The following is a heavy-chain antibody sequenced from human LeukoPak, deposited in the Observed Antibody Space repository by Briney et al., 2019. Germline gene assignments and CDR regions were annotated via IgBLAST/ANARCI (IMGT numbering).Heavy chain of an antibody. CDR1: GFTFSSYA. CDR3: AKTTTGYSSGRYPGWPVDY. J-gene: IGHJ4*02. D-gene: IGHD6-19*01. CDR2: IFGSGGSA. V-gene: IGHV3-23*01. Sequence: GGSLRLSCAASGFTFSSYAMYWVRQAPGKGLEWVSGIFGSGGSAHYADSVTGRFTIFRDNSKNTVYLQMNSLRAEDTAVYYCAKTTTGYSSGRYPGWPVDYWGQGALVTVSS.